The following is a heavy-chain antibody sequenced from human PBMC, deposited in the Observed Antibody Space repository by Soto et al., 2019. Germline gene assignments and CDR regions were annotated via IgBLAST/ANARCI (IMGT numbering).Heavy chain of an antibody. CDR3: TRAMYYYDSSGYYRTKYYYYGMDV. D-gene: IGHD3-22*01. V-gene: IGHV3-49*03. CDR1: GFTFGDYA. Sequence: PGGSLRLSCTASGFTFGDYAMSWFRQAPGKGLEWVGFIRSKAYGGTTEYAASVKGRFTISRDDSKSIAYLQMNSLKTEDTAVYYCTRAMYYYDSSGYYRTKYYYYGMDVWGQGTTVTVSS. CDR2: IRSKAYGGTT. J-gene: IGHJ6*02.